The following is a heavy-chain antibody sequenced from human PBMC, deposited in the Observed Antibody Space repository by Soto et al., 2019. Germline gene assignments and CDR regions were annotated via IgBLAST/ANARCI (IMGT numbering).Heavy chain of an antibody. CDR1: GGTFSSYA. Sequence: QVQLVQSGAEVKKPGSSVKVSCKASGGTFSSYAISWVRQAPGQGLEWMGGIIPIFGTENYAQKFQGRVTITAYQSTITANRVRSSLISEDRALYCCARKWPTMIGLVMEGLDFWGQGTPVTVSS. J-gene: IGHJ6*02. CDR2: IIPIFGTE. D-gene: IGHD3-22*01. V-gene: IGHV1-69*01. CDR3: ARKWPTMIGLVMEGLDF.